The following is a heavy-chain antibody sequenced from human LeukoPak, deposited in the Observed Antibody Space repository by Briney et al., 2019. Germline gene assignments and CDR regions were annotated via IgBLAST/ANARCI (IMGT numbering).Heavy chain of an antibody. D-gene: IGHD2-15*01. CDR1: GGSISSSSYY. CDR2: IYYSGST. CDR3: ARLSPGYYRAIKNPKWKYYFDY. J-gene: IGHJ4*02. V-gene: IGHV4-39*01. Sequence: PSETLSLTCTVSGGSISSSSYYWGWIRQPPGKGLEWIGSIYYSGSTYYNPSLKSRVTISVDTSKNQFSLKLSSVTAADTAVYYCARLSPGYYRAIKNPKWKYYFDYWGQGTLVTVSS.